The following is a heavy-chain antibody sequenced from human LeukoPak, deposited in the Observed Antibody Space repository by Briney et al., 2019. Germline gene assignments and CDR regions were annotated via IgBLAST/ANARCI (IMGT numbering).Heavy chain of an antibody. CDR2: INHSGST. CDR1: GGSFSGYY. Sequence: PSETLSLTCAVYGGSFSGYYWSWIRQPPGKGLEWIGEINHSGSTDYNPSLKSRVTISVDTSKNQFSLKLSSVTAADTAVYYCARGGCSGGSCYSVPRYFDYWGQGTLVTVSS. CDR3: ARGGCSGGSCYSVPRYFDY. J-gene: IGHJ4*02. D-gene: IGHD2-15*01. V-gene: IGHV4-34*01.